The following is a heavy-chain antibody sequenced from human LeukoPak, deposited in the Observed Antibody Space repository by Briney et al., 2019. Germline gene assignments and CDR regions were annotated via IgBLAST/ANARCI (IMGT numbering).Heavy chain of an antibody. D-gene: IGHD5-18*01. CDR2: ISWNSGSI. Sequence: GGSLRLSCAASGFTFDDYAMHWVRQAPGKGLEWVSGISWNSGSIGYADSVKGRFTISRDNAKNSLYLQMNSLRAEDTALYYCAKDISTGSYGPHPYYYYGMDVWGQGTTVTVSS. CDR3: AKDISTGSYGPHPYYYYGMDV. CDR1: GFTFDDYA. V-gene: IGHV3-9*01. J-gene: IGHJ6*02.